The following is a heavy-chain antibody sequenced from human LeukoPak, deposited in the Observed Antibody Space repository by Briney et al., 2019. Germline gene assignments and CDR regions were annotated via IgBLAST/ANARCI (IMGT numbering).Heavy chain of an antibody. Sequence: GASVKVSCKASGYTFTGYYMHWGRQAPGQGLEWMGWINPNSGGTNYAQKFQGRVTMTRDTSISTAYMELSRLRSDDTAVYYCARVEVVPALVYYYYGMDVWGQGTTVTVSS. CDR3: ARVEVVPALVYYYYGMDV. CDR1: GYTFTGYY. J-gene: IGHJ6*02. CDR2: INPNSGGT. D-gene: IGHD2-2*01. V-gene: IGHV1-2*02.